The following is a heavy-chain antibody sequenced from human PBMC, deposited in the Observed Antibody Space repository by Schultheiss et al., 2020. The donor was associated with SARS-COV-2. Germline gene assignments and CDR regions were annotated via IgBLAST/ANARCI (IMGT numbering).Heavy chain of an antibody. Sequence: SETLSLTCAVSGYSISSGYYWGWIRQPPGKGLEWIGYIYYSGSTNYNPSLKSRVTISVDTSKNQFSLKLSSVTAADTAVYYCARLEGATILRFEPWGQGTLVTVSS. CDR1: GYSISSGYY. CDR3: ARLEGATILRFEP. V-gene: IGHV4-38-2*01. D-gene: IGHD5-12*01. J-gene: IGHJ5*02. CDR2: IYYSGST.